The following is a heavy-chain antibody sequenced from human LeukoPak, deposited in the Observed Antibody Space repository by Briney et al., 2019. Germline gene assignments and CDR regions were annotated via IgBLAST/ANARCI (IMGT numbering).Heavy chain of an antibody. J-gene: IGHJ6*02. D-gene: IGHD2-2*01. CDR2: ISGSGGST. CDR1: GFTFSSYA. Sequence: GGSLRLSCAASGFTFSSYAMSWVRQAPGKGLEWVSAISGSGGSTYYADSVKGRFSISRDNSKNTLYLQMNSLRAEDTAVYYCAKDLYCSSTSCPEDFYYYYGMDVWGQGTTVTVSS. V-gene: IGHV3-23*01. CDR3: AKDLYCSSTSCPEDFYYYYGMDV.